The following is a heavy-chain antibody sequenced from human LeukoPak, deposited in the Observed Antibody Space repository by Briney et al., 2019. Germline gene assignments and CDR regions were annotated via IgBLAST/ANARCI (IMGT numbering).Heavy chain of an antibody. Sequence: GGSLRLSCAASGFTFDDYAMHWVRQAPGKGLEWVSGISWNSGSIGYADSVKGRFTISRDNAKSSLYLQMNSLRAEDMALYYCAKGTDTAMVYYFDYWGQGTLVTVSS. J-gene: IGHJ4*02. D-gene: IGHD5-18*01. CDR1: GFTFDDYA. V-gene: IGHV3-9*03. CDR3: AKGTDTAMVYYFDY. CDR2: ISWNSGSI.